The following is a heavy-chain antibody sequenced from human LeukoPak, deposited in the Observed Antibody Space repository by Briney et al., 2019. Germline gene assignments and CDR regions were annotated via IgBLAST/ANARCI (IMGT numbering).Heavy chain of an antibody. Sequence: GASVKVSCKASGYTFTRYDIQWVRQAAGQGLEWMGRMNPKSGSTAHAQKFQGRLTMTRSTSISTAYMELSSLTSDDTAIYYCAGGIASAEAIYYYDYGMDVWGQGTTVIVSS. D-gene: IGHD6-13*01. V-gene: IGHV1-8*01. CDR2: MNPKSGST. J-gene: IGHJ6*02. CDR3: AGGIASAEAIYYYDYGMDV. CDR1: GYTFTRYD.